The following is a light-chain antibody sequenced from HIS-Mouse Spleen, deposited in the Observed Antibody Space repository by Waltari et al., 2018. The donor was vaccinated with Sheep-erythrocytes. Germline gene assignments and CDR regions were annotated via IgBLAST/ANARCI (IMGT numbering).Light chain of an antibody. CDR2: DVS. J-gene: IGLJ1*01. CDR3: CSYAGSYNHV. CDR1: SSDVGGYNY. V-gene: IGLV2-11*01. Sequence: QSALTQPRSVSGSPGQSVTISCTGTSSDVGGYNYVSWYQQHPGKAPKLMIYDVSKRPTGVPNRCSGSKFGNTACLTSSGLQAEDEADYYGCSYAGSYNHVFATGTKVTVL.